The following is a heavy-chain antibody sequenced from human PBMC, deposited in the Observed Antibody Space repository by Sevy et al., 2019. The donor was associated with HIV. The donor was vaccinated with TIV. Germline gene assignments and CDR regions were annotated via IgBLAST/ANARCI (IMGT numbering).Heavy chain of an antibody. D-gene: IGHD2-8*02. V-gene: IGHV3-15*01. CDR1: GFTFSNAW. CDR2: IKRKTDGGTI. J-gene: IGHJ6*02. Sequence: GWSLRLSCAASGFTFSNAWMSWVRQAPGKGLEWVGRIKRKTDGGTIDYAAPVKGRFTISRDDSKNTVYLQMNSLKSEDTAVYYCSTDPIIVLLVTDGMDVWGQGTTVTVSS. CDR3: STDPIIVLLVTDGMDV.